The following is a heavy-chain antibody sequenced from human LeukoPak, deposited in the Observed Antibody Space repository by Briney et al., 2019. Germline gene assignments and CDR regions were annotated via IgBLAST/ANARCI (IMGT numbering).Heavy chain of an antibody. Sequence: GGSLRLSCAASGLSFISYWMSWVRQAPGKRLEWVANIKQDGSAKNYADSVKGRFTISRDNAKNSLYLQLNSLRAEDTAVYYCAGRAGNSCYFDYWGQGTLVIVSS. CDR2: IKQDGSAK. V-gene: IGHV3-7*01. CDR1: GLSFISYW. J-gene: IGHJ4*02. D-gene: IGHD1-1*01. CDR3: AGRAGNSCYFDY.